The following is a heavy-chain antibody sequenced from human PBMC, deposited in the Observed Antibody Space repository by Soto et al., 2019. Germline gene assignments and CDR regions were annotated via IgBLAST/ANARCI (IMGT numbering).Heavy chain of an antibody. CDR1: GGTFSSYG. CDR3: ARGRGYYDFWSGYYQYYYYGMDV. J-gene: IGHJ6*02. D-gene: IGHD3-3*01. V-gene: IGHV1-18*01. Sequence: ASVKVSCKASGGTFSSYGISWVRQAPGQGLEWMGWISAYNGNTNYAQKLQGRVTMTTDTSTSTAYMELRSLRSDDTAVYYCARGRGYYDFWSGYYQYYYYGMDVWGQGTTVTVSS. CDR2: ISAYNGNT.